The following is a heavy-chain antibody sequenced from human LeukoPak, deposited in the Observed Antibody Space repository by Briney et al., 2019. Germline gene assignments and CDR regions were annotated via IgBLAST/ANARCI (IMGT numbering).Heavy chain of an antibody. Sequence: ASVKVSCKASGYTFTGYYMHWVRQAPGQGLEWMGWISAYNGNTNYAQKLQGRVTMTTDTSTSTAYMELRSLRSDDTAVYYCARDDATVTTAFDYWGQGTLVTVSS. CDR1: GYTFTGYY. CDR3: ARDDATVTTAFDY. V-gene: IGHV1-18*04. CDR2: ISAYNGNT. J-gene: IGHJ4*02. D-gene: IGHD4-4*01.